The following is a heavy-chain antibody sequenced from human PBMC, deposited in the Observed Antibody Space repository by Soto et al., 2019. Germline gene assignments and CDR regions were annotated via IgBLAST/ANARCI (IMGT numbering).Heavy chain of an antibody. CDR2: IKGDGSET. V-gene: IGHV3-74*01. CDR1: GFTFSSYW. CDR3: LRGNSGYGNFDY. Sequence: GGSLRLSCAASGFTFSSYWMHWVRQAPGKGLVWVSRIKGDGSETNYADSVKGRFTIYRDNAKNTLYLQLNSLRAEDTVVYYCLRGNSGYGNFDYWGQGTRVTVSS. D-gene: IGHD5-12*01. J-gene: IGHJ4*02.